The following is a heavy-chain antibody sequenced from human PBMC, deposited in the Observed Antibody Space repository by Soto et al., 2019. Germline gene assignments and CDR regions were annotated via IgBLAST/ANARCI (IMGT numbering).Heavy chain of an antibody. V-gene: IGHV3-48*02. CDR3: ARDSGGVGGGLDI. CDR2: ISSSSSI. D-gene: IGHD3-16*01. CDR1: EFTFKNYG. Sequence: GGSLRLSCAASEFTFKNYGMNWVRQAPGKGLEWVSYISSSSSIDYADSVKGRFTISRDNTKNSLYLQMNSLRDDDTAVYYCARDSGGVGGGLDIWGQGTMVTVSS. J-gene: IGHJ3*02.